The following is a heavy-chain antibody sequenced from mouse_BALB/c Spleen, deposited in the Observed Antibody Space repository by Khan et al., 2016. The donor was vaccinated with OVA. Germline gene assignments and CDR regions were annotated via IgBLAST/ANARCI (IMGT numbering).Heavy chain of an antibody. CDR2: ISSAGDYT. CDR1: GFTFSSYS. J-gene: IGHJ3*01. Sequence: EVELVESGGDLVKPGGSLKLSCATSGFTFSSYSMSWVRQTPDKRLEWVTTISSAGDYTYYPDSVRGLFTISRDNAKNSLYLQMSSLKSEDTAMYYCASHLTGSFAYWGQGTLVTVSA. V-gene: IGHV5-6*01. CDR3: ASHLTGSFAY. D-gene: IGHD4-1*01.